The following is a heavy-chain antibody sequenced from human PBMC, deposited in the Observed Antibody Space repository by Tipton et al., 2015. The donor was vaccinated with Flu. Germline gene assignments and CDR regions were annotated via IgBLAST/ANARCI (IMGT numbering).Heavy chain of an antibody. CDR1: GGSISSSSYY. CDR3: ARDPGGWFDP. V-gene: IGHV4-39*06. D-gene: IGHD1-14*01. J-gene: IGHJ5*02. Sequence: TLSLTCTVSGGSISSSSYYWGWIRQPPGKGLEWIGSIYYSGSTYYNPSLKSRVTISVDTSKNQFPLKLSSVTAADTAVYYCARDPGGWFDPWGQGTLVTVSS. CDR2: IYYSGST.